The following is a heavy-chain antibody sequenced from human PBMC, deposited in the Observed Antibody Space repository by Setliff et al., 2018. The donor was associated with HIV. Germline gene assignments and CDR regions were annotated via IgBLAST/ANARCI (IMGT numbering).Heavy chain of an antibody. CDR3: ARAATFEYFLY. J-gene: IGHJ1*01. V-gene: IGHV4-61*09. CDR2: IDTSGST. Sequence: SETLSLTCTVSGVSVSSGSYYWSWIRQPAGKGLEWTGHIDTSGSTNYNPSVKSRVTISVGTSKNQFSLKMTSVTAADTAVYYCARAATFEYFLYWGQGTLVTVSS. CDR1: GVSVSSGSYY.